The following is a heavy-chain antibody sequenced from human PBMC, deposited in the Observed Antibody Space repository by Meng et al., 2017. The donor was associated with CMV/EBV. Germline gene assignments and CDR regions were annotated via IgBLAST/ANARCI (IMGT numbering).Heavy chain of an antibody. J-gene: IGHJ3*02. D-gene: IGHD3-3*01. Sequence: ASVKVSCKASGYTFTGYYMHWVRQAPGQGLEWMGWINPNSGGTNYAQKFQGRVTMTRDTSISTAYMELSRLRSDDTAVYYCASPARGSLRFLAWLSTRGAFDIWGQGTMVTVSS. CDR1: GYTFTGYY. V-gene: IGHV1-2*02. CDR3: ASPARGSLRFLAWLSTRGAFDI. CDR2: INPNSGGT.